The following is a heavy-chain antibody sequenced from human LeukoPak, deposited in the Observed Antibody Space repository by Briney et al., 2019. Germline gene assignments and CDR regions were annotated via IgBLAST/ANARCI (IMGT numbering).Heavy chain of an antibody. CDR3: ARVGRYYGSGLIIDY. CDR2: VHSSGST. Sequence: KPSETLSLSCTVSGASVSSGSYYWSWIRQPPGEGLEWIGYVHSSGSTNYNPSLKSRVAILVDTSKNQFSLKLSSVTAADTAVYYCARVGRYYGSGLIIDYWGQGTLVTVSS. CDR1: GASVSSGSYY. J-gene: IGHJ4*02. D-gene: IGHD3-10*01. V-gene: IGHV4-61*01.